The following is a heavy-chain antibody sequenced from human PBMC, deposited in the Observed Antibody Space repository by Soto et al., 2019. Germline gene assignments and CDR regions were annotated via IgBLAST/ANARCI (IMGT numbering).Heavy chain of an antibody. D-gene: IGHD6-13*01. CDR2: IDSGDNT. CDR3: ARAGGIAAAGTIDY. Sequence: PGGSLRLSCAASGFTVSGNYMNWVRQAPGKGLEWVSVIDSGDNTYYADSVKGRFTISRDNSKNTLYLQMNSLRAEDTAVYYCARAGGIAAAGTIDYWGQGILVTVSS. V-gene: IGHV3-53*01. CDR1: GFTVSGNY. J-gene: IGHJ4*02.